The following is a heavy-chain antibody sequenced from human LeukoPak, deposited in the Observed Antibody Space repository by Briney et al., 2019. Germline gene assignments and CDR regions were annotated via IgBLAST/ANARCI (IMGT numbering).Heavy chain of an antibody. V-gene: IGHV3-23*01. J-gene: IGHJ3*02. CDR1: GFTFSSYA. CDR2: ISGSGGST. CDR3: AKAPHDYGDYLAAFDI. D-gene: IGHD4-17*01. Sequence: GGSQRLSCAASGFTFSSYAMSWVRQAPGKGLEWVSAISGSGGSTYYADSVKGRFTISRDNSKNTLYLQMNSLRAEDTAVYYCAKAPHDYGDYLAAFDIWGQGTMVTVSS.